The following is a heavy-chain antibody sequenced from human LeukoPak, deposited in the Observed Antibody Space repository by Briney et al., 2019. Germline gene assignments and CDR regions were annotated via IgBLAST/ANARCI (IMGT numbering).Heavy chain of an antibody. Sequence: GGSLRLSCAASGFTFDVYAMHWVRQAPGKGLEWVSGISWNSNSIGYADSVKGRFTISRDNARSSLYLQMNSLRAEDTDLYYCAKDTYSSSLTGFDYWGQGTLVTVSS. CDR2: ISWNSNSI. J-gene: IGHJ4*02. CDR3: AKDTYSSSLTGFDY. D-gene: IGHD6-6*01. CDR1: GFTFDVYA. V-gene: IGHV3-9*01.